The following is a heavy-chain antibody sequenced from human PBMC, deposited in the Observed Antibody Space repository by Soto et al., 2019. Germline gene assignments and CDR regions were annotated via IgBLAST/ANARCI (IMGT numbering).Heavy chain of an antibody. CDR2: IWYDGSNK. J-gene: IGHJ4*02. D-gene: IGHD3-10*01. V-gene: IGHV3-33*01. CDR1: GFTFSSYG. CDR3: ARNSYGSGSYYPFDY. Sequence: PGGSLILSCAASGFTFSSYGMHWVRQAPGKGLEWVAVIWYDGSNKYYADSVKGRFTISRDNSKNTLYLQMNSLRAEDTAVYYCARNSYGSGSYYPFDYWGQGTLVTVSS.